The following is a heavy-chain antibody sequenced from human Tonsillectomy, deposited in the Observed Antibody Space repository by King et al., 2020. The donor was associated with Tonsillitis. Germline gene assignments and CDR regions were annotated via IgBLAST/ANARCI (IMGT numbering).Heavy chain of an antibody. D-gene: IGHD6-19*01. CDR3: ARDRGGDRQWPVVFDY. CDR2: IYISGNT. J-gene: IGHJ4*02. V-gene: IGHV4-4*07. Sequence: QLQESGPGLVKPSETLSLTCTVSGDSISSYYWSWIRQPAGKGLEWIGRIYISGNTNFNPSLKSRVTMSVDTSKNQFSLKLSSVTAADTAVYYCARDRGGDRQWPVVFDYWGQGTLVTVSS. CDR1: GDSISSYY.